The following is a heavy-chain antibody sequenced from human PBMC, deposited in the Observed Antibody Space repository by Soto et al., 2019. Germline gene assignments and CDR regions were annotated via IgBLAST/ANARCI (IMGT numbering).Heavy chain of an antibody. CDR3: ARRSSGWYFEY. CDR2: ISGSGGST. V-gene: IGHV3-23*01. D-gene: IGHD6-19*01. Sequence: EVQLLESGGGLVQPGGSLRLSCAASGFTFSSYAMSWVRQAPGKGLEWVSAISGSGGSTYYADSVKGRFTISRDNSKQTLYPQMNSLRVEDTAVYYCARRSSGWYFEYWGQGILVTVSS. CDR1: GFTFSSYA. J-gene: IGHJ4*02.